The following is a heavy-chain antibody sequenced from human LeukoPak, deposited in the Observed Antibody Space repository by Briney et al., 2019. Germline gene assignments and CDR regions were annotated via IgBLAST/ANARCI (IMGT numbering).Heavy chain of an antibody. Sequence: GGSLRLSCAASGFTFSSYSMSWVRQAPGRGLEWVSGITVTGDTYYADSLKGRFTISRDNSRNTLYLQMNSLRADDTAVYYCAKVPVWQQLVDYWGQGTLVTVSS. V-gene: IGHV3-23*01. CDR2: ITVTGDT. CDR1: GFTFSSYS. D-gene: IGHD6-13*01. J-gene: IGHJ4*02. CDR3: AKVPVWQQLVDY.